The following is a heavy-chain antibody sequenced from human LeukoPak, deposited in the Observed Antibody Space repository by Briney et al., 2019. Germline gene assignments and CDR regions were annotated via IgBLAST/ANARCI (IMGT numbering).Heavy chain of an antibody. Sequence: GGSLRLSCAASGFTFSSYWFRWVRQTPGKGLVWVARINNDGTYTTYADSVKGRFTISRDNAQNTLYLQMNSLTAEDTGVYYCAREVLAAGKTHDYWGQGTLLTVSS. D-gene: IGHD6-13*01. CDR2: INNDGTYT. CDR3: AREVLAAGKTHDY. J-gene: IGHJ4*02. V-gene: IGHV3-74*01. CDR1: GFTFSSYW.